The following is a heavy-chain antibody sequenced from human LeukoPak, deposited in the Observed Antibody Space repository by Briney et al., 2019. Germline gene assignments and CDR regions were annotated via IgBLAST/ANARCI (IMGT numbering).Heavy chain of an antibody. V-gene: IGHV3-64D*06. CDR3: VSQGDGYYSGHFDF. CDR2: ISDNGGTT. Sequence: GGSLRLSCSASGFTFNTFAMHWVRQAPGKGLEYVSSISDNGGTTDYADSVKGRFTISRDNSKNTLYLQMNSLRAEDTAVYFCVSQGDGYYSGHFDFWGQGTLVSVSS. D-gene: IGHD3-22*01. CDR1: GFTFNTFA. J-gene: IGHJ4*02.